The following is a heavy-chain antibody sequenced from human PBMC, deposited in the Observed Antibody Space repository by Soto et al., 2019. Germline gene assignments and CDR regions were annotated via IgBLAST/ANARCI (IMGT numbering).Heavy chain of an antibody. D-gene: IGHD5-18*01. Sequence: PGESLKISCKGSGYSFTTYWIGWVRQTPGKGLEWMGIIYPGDSDTKYNPSFQGQVTISADRSISTAYLQWSSLEASDTAIYYCARHSAAVITGIDFWGQGTRVTVSS. V-gene: IGHV5-51*01. CDR3: ARHSAAVITGIDF. J-gene: IGHJ4*02. CDR1: GYSFTTYW. CDR2: IYPGDSDT.